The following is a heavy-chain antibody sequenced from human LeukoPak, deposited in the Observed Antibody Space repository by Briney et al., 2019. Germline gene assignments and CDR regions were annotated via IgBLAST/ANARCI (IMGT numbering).Heavy chain of an antibody. V-gene: IGHV3-48*03. CDR2: FRSSRGTI. CDR1: GFSISTYE. CDR3: ARGTLLNAFDI. D-gene: IGHD1-26*01. J-gene: IGHJ3*02. Sequence: GGSLRLFCAASGFSISTYEMNWVRQAPGKGLEWVSYFRSSRGTIYYADSVRGRFTVSGDSAKNSLYLQMNSLRADDTAVYYCARGTLLNAFDIWGQGTMVTVSS.